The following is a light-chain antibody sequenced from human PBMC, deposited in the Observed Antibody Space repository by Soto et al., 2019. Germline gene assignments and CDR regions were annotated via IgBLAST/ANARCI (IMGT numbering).Light chain of an antibody. CDR3: CSYAGSNALNV. V-gene: IGLV2-8*01. CDR2: EVN. J-gene: IGLJ1*01. Sequence: QSVLTQPPSASGSPGQSVTISCTGTSGDVGAYNYVSWYQQHPGKGPRLLIYEVNKRPSGVPDRFSGSKSGNTASLTVSGLQAEDEADYYCCSYAGSNALNVFGTGTKLTVL. CDR1: SGDVGAYNY.